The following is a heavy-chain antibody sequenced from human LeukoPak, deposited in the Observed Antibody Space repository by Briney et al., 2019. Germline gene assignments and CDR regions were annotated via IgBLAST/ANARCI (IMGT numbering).Heavy chain of an antibody. Sequence: GGSLRLSCAASGFTFSSYAMSWVRQAPGKGLEWVSAISGSGGSTYYADSVKGRFTISRDNSKNTLYLQMNSLRAEDTAAYYCAKDSTMVRGVPFDYWGQGTLVTVSS. J-gene: IGHJ4*02. CDR1: GFTFSSYA. D-gene: IGHD3-10*01. V-gene: IGHV3-23*01. CDR3: AKDSTMVRGVPFDY. CDR2: ISGSGGST.